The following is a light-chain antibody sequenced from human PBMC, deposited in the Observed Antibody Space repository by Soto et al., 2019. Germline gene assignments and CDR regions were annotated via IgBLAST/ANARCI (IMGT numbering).Light chain of an antibody. J-gene: IGKJ1*01. V-gene: IGKV3-15*01. CDR2: GAF. CDR3: QQYHYWWT. CDR1: QSVSSN. Sequence: EIVMTQSPFTLSVSPGERATLSCRASQSVSSNLAWYQQKPGQAPSLLIYGAFTRATGIPARFSGSGSGTEFTLTISSLQSEDFAVYYCQQYHYWWTFGQGTKVDIK.